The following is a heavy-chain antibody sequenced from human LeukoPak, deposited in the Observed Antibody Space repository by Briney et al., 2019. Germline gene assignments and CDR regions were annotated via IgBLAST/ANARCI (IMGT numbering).Heavy chain of an antibody. CDR3: ARDAEYFQH. Sequence: SETLSLTCTVSGCSISTYYWSWIRQPPGKGLEWIGYIYYSGSTNYNPSLKSRVTISVDTSKNQFSLKLSSVTAADTAVYYCARDAEYFQHWGQGTLVTVSS. V-gene: IGHV4-59*01. CDR2: IYYSGST. J-gene: IGHJ1*01. CDR1: GCSISTYY.